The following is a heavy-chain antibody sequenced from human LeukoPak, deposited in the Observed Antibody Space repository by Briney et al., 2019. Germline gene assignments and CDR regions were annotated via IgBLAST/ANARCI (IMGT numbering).Heavy chain of an antibody. CDR1: GGTFSSYA. V-gene: IGHV1-69*06. CDR2: IIPIFGTA. J-gene: IGHJ4*02. D-gene: IGHD2-2*01. CDR3: ARYCSSTSCLPGFDY. Sequence: SAKVSCKASGGTFSSYAISWVRQAPGQGLEWMGRIIPIFGTANYAQKFQGRVTITADKSTSTAYMELSSLRSEDTAVYYCARYCSSTSCLPGFDYWGQGTLVTVSS.